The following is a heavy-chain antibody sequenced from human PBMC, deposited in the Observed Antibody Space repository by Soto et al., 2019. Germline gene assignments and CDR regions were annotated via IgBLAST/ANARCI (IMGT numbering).Heavy chain of an antibody. CDR3: ARRGDYYDSRGDAFDI. CDR1: GGSFSDYY. J-gene: IGHJ3*02. Sequence: PSETLSLTCAVYGGSFSDYYWSRMRQPPGKGLEWIGEINHSGSTNYNPSLKSRITISVDTSKNQFSLKLSSVTAADTAVYYCARRGDYYDSRGDAFDIWGQGTMVTVSS. CDR2: INHSGST. D-gene: IGHD3-22*01. V-gene: IGHV4-34*01.